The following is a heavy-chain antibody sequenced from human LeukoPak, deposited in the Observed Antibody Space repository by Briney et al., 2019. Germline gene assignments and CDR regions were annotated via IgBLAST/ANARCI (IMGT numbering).Heavy chain of an antibody. V-gene: IGHV3-30*02. J-gene: IGHJ4*02. CDR3: AKPPHYCSSTSCYRLSDY. D-gene: IGHD2-2*01. Sequence: GGSLRLSCAASGFTFSSYGMHWVRQAPGKGLEWVAFIRYDGSNKYYADSVKGRFTISRDNSKNTLYLQMNSLRAEDTAVYYCAKPPHYCSSTSCYRLSDYWGQGTLVTVSS. CDR1: GFTFSSYG. CDR2: IRYDGSNK.